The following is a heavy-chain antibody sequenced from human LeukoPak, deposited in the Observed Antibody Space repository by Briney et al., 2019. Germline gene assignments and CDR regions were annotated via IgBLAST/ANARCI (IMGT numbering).Heavy chain of an antibody. CDR1: GGTFSSYA. CDR2: IIPIFGTA. CDR3: ASGYDILTGYSRGYYFDY. Sequence: ASVKVSCKASGGTFSSYAISWVRQAPGQGLAWVGGIIPIFGTANYAQKFQGRVTITADESTSTAYMELSSLRSEDTAVYYCASGYDILTGYSRGYYFDYWGQGTLVTVSS. D-gene: IGHD3-9*01. V-gene: IGHV1-69*13. J-gene: IGHJ4*02.